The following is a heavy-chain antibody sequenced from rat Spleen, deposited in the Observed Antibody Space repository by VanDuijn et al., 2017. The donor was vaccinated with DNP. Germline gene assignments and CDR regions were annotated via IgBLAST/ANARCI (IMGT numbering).Heavy chain of an antibody. D-gene: IGHD1-11*01. V-gene: IGHV5-29*01. Sequence: EVQLVESGGGPVQPGRSLKLSCVASGFTFSDYYMAWVRQAPTKGLEWVATISYDGSSTYYRDSVKGRFTISRDNAKRILFLEMDSLRSEDTATYYCATGWVFDYWGQGVMVTVSS. CDR3: ATGWVFDY. CDR1: GFTFSDYY. CDR2: ISYDGSST. J-gene: IGHJ2*01.